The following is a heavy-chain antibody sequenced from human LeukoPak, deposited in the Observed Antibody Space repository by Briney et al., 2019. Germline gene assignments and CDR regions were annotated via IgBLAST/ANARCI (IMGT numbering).Heavy chain of an antibody. CDR1: GFTFSSYS. J-gene: IGHJ4*02. D-gene: IGHD6-6*01. V-gene: IGHV3-21*01. CDR3: ASPGIDEYSSSYYFDY. Sequence: GGSLRLSCAASGFTFSSYSMNWVRQAPGKGLEWVSSISSSSSYIYYADSVKGRFTISRDNAKNSLYLQMNSLRAEDTAVYYCASPGIDEYSSSYYFDYWGQGTLVTVSS. CDR2: ISSSSSYI.